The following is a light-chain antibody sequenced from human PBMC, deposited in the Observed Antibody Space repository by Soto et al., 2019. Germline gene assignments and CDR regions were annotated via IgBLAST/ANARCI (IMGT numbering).Light chain of an antibody. Sequence: QAVVTQPPSASASPGQSVTISCTGTSSDVGGYNYVSWYQQRPGKAPKLMIYEVSQRPSGVPDRFSGSKSGNTATLTVSGLQAEDEADYYCCSYAGSYTWVFGGGTKLTVL. V-gene: IGLV2-8*01. J-gene: IGLJ3*02. CDR2: EVS. CDR1: SSDVGGYNY. CDR3: CSYAGSYTWV.